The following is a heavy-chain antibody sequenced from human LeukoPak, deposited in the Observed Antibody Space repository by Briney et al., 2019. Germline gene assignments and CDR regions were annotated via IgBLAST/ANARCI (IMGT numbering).Heavy chain of an antibody. Sequence: GGSLRLSCAASGFTFSSYAMSWVRQAQGKGLEWVSTISDSGATTYYADSVKGRFTISRDNSKNTLYLQMNSLRAEDTAVYYCAKMRRGYTSSSVGYWGQGTLVTVSS. J-gene: IGHJ4*02. CDR2: ISDSGATT. D-gene: IGHD6-13*01. CDR3: AKMRRGYTSSSVGY. CDR1: GFTFSSYA. V-gene: IGHV3-23*01.